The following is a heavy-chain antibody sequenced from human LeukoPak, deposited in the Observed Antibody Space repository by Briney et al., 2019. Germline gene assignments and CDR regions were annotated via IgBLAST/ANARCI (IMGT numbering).Heavy chain of an antibody. D-gene: IGHD3-16*01. CDR2: INPDSGAT. V-gene: IGHV1-2*02. CDR3: ARDLRQMSDYFDY. Sequence: ASVKVSCKASGYTFTRYYIHWVRQAPGQGLEWMGWINPDSGATNYAQNFQGRVTMTRDTSISTAYLELSSLRSDDTAVFYCARDLRQMSDYFDYWGQGTLVTVSS. J-gene: IGHJ4*02. CDR1: GYTFTRYY.